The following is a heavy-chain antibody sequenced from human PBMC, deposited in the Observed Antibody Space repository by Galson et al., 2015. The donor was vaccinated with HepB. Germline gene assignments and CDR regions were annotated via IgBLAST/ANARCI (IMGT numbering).Heavy chain of an antibody. D-gene: IGHD6-19*01. CDR1: GFTFSNYA. J-gene: IGHJ1*01. CDR3: ARGKGGNQWLLPGYFQH. Sequence: SLRLSCAASGFTFSNYAMHWVRQAPGKGLEWVAVISYDGSNKYYADSVKGRFTISRDNSKNTLYLQMNSLTTEDTAVYYCARGKGGNQWLLPGYFQHWGQGTLVTVSS. V-gene: IGHV3-30*04. CDR2: ISYDGSNK.